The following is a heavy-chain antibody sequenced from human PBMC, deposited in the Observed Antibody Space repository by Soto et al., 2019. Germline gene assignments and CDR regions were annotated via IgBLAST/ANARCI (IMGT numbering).Heavy chain of an antibody. D-gene: IGHD6-6*01. V-gene: IGHV4-59*01. Sequence: SETLSLTCTVSGGSISSYYWSWIWQPPGKGLEWIGYIYYSGSTNYNPSLKSRVTISVDTSKNQFSLKLSSVTAADTAVYYCARTKTARTKYYYYYGMDVWGQGTTVTVSS. CDR1: GGSISSYY. CDR2: IYYSGST. CDR3: ARTKTARTKYYYYYGMDV. J-gene: IGHJ6*02.